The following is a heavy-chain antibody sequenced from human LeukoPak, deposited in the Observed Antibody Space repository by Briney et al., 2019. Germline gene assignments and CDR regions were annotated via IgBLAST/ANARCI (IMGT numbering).Heavy chain of an antibody. Sequence: GASVKVSRKVSGYTLTESSMHWVRQAPGKGLEWMGGFDPEDGETIYAQKFQGRVTMTEDTSTDTAYMELSSLRSEDTAVYYCATGGNSLAPGFDYWGQGTLVTVSS. D-gene: IGHD1/OR15-1a*01. V-gene: IGHV1-24*01. CDR2: FDPEDGET. CDR1: GYTLTESS. CDR3: ATGGNSLAPGFDY. J-gene: IGHJ4*02.